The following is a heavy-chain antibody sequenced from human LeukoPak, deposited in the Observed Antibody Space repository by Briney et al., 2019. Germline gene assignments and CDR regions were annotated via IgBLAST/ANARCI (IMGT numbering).Heavy chain of an antibody. CDR2: IYYSGST. CDR3: AKSGGYGLIDY. CDR1: GGSISSSSYY. V-gene: IGHV4-39*01. J-gene: IGHJ4*02. D-gene: IGHD1-26*01. Sequence: SETLSLTCTVSGGSISSSSYYWGWIRQPPGKGLEWIGSIYYSGSTYYNPSLKSRVTISIETSKNQISLRLNSVTAADTATYYCAKSGGYGLIDYWGQGTLVTVSS.